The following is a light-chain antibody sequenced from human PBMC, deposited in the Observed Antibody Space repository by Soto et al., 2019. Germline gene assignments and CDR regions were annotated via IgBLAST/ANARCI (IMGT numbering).Light chain of an antibody. Sequence: EIVLTQSPATLSVSPGERATLSCWASETVATNLAWYQQKPGQAPRLLIYDAYNRATGIPPRFSGSGSGTDFTLTISSLEPEDSAVYYCQQRHMWPITFGQGTRLEIK. J-gene: IGKJ5*01. CDR3: QQRHMWPIT. V-gene: IGKV3-11*01. CDR2: DAY. CDR1: ETVATN.